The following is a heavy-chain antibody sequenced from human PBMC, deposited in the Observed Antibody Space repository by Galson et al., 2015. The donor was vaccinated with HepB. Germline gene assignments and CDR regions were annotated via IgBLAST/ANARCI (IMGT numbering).Heavy chain of an antibody. CDR3: ASVAHSDYGDHAHFDF. Sequence: SLRLSCAASGFTFSDYYMTWIRQVPGKGLEWISYISANTIYTNYAASVKGRFTISRDNVKNSVFLQMNSLRAEDAALYYCASVAHSDYGDHAHFDFWGRGTLVTVSS. J-gene: IGHJ4*02. D-gene: IGHD4-17*01. CDR1: GFTFSDYY. V-gene: IGHV3-11*06. CDR2: ISANTIYT.